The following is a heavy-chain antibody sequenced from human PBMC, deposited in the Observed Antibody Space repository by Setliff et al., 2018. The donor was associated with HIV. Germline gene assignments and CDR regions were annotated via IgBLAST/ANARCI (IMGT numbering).Heavy chain of an antibody. D-gene: IGHD6-13*01. J-gene: IGHJ6*03. CDR1: GGSISSSTYY. CDR2: IYYSGST. CDR3: ARHRDPPGTSWIFYYYYMDL. V-gene: IGHV4-39*01. Sequence: SETLSLTCTVSGGSISSSTYYWGWIRQPPGKGLEWIGSIYYSGSTYYNPSLKSRVTISVDTSKNQFSLRLTSVTAADTGVYYCARHRDPPGTSWIFYYYYMDLWGAGTTVTVS.